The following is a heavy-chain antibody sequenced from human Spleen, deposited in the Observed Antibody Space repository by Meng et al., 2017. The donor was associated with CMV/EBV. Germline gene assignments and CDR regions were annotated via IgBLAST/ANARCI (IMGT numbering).Heavy chain of an antibody. CDR1: GITFSSYS. V-gene: IGHV3-21*01. CDR3: ARRGAAGSQYYFDY. D-gene: IGHD3-16*01. J-gene: IGHJ4*02. CDR2: ISSSSSGYK. Sequence: SGITFSSYSMNWVRQAPGKGLEWVSSISSSSSGYKYYADSMKGRFTISRDNAKNSLHLQMSSLRAEDTAVYYCARRGAAGSQYYFDYWGQGTLVTVSS.